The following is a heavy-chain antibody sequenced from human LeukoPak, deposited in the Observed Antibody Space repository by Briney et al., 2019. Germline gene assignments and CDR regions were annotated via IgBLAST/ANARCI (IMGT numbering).Heavy chain of an antibody. V-gene: IGHV4-34*01. Sequence: KPSETLSLTCAVYGGSFSGYYWSWIRQPPGKGLEWIGEINHSGSTNYNPSLKSRVTISVDTSKNQFSLKLSSVTAADTAVYYCARDVGPTVALAWGQGTLVTVSS. CDR2: INHSGST. J-gene: IGHJ4*02. D-gene: IGHD4-23*01. CDR1: GGSFSGYY. CDR3: ARDVGPTVALA.